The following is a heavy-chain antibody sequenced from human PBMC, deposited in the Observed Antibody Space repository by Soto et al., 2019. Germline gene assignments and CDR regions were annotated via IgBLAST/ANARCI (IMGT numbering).Heavy chain of an antibody. D-gene: IGHD3-22*01. Sequence: QVQLVQSGAEVRKPGSSVKVSCKASGGTFSRHAISWVRQAPRQGLEWMGGIIPIFGTANHAQKFQGRVTIIADESTSTVYMELSSLRSEDTAMYYCARGWGYDSTDYYYAYWVQGTLVIVSS. CDR1: GGTFSRHA. J-gene: IGHJ4*02. V-gene: IGHV1-69*01. CDR3: ARGWGYDSTDYYYAY. CDR2: IIPIFGTA.